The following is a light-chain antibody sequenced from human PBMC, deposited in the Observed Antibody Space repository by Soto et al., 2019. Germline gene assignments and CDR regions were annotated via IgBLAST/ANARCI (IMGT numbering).Light chain of an antibody. Sequence: EIVLTQSPATLSLSPGERATLTCRASQSVSRYLAWYQQRPGQAPRLLIHDASNRATDIPARFSGSGYGTAFTLTISSLESEDFALYYCQQRHSWPPTFGPGTKVDIK. V-gene: IGKV3-11*01. CDR1: QSVSRY. CDR2: DAS. CDR3: QQRHSWPPT. J-gene: IGKJ3*01.